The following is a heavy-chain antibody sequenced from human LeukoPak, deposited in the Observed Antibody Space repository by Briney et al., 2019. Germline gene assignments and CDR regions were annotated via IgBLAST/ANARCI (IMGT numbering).Heavy chain of an antibody. Sequence: SETLSLTCTVSGGSISSYYWSWIRQPAGKGLEWIGRIYTSGSTNYNPSLKSRVTMSVDTSKNQFSLKLSSVTAADTAVYYCARESILLVRNWFDPWGQGTLVTVSS. CDR1: GGSISSYY. CDR2: IYTSGST. V-gene: IGHV4-4*07. J-gene: IGHJ5*02. CDR3: ARESILLVRNWFDP. D-gene: IGHD3-3*02.